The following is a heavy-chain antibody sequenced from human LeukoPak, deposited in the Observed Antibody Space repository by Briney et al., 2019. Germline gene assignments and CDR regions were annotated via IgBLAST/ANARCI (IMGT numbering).Heavy chain of an antibody. V-gene: IGHV4-61*02. J-gene: IGHJ5*02. CDR2: IYTSGST. CDR3: ARDSIFGHFDP. CDR1: GGSISSGSYY. Sequence: SPSETLSLTCTVSGGSISSGSYYWSWIRQPAGKGLEWIGRIYTSGSTNYNPSLKSRVTISVDTSKNQFSLKLSSVTAADTAVYYCARDSIFGHFDPWGQGTLVTVSS. D-gene: IGHD3-3*01.